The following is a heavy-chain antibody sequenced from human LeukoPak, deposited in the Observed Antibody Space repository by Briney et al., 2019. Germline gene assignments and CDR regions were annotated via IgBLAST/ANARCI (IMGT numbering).Heavy chain of an antibody. V-gene: IGHV3-23*01. CDR3: AKDENHFWSGYYSNYFGP. CDR2: ISGSGDST. Sequence: GGSLRLSCAVSGITFSSYAMTWVRQAPGKGLEWVSGISGSGDSTNYADSVKGRFTISRDNPKNTLYLQMNSLRAEDTAVYYCAKDENHFWSGYYSNYFGPWGQGILVTVSS. CDR1: GITFSSYA. J-gene: IGHJ5*02. D-gene: IGHD3-3*02.